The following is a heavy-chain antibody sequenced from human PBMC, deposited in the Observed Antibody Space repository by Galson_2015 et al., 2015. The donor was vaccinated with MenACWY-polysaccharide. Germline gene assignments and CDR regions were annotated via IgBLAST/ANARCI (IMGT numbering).Heavy chain of an antibody. D-gene: IGHD2-2*01. V-gene: IGHV3-30-3*01. Sequence: SLRLSCAGSRFTFSSYAMHWVRQAPGKGLEWVAVISYDGSNKYYADSVKGRFTISRDNSKNTLYLQMNSLRAEDTAVYYCASGGPDIVVVPAVDFDYWGQGTLVTVSS. CDR1: RFTFSSYA. J-gene: IGHJ4*02. CDR2: ISYDGSNK. CDR3: ASGGPDIVVVPAVDFDY.